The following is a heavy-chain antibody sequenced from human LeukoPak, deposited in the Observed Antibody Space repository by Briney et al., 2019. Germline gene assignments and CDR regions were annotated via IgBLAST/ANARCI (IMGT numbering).Heavy chain of an antibody. Sequence: ASVKVSCKASGYTFTNYAISWVRQAPGQGLEWMGWISAYNTDTNYAQNLQGRVTMTTGTSTSTAYMELRSLRSDDTAVYYCARVVVGESVVPIAGYFDYWGQGTLVIVSS. CDR1: GYTFTNYA. D-gene: IGHD2-2*01. CDR2: ISAYNTDT. CDR3: ARVVVGESVVPIAGYFDY. V-gene: IGHV1-18*01. J-gene: IGHJ4*02.